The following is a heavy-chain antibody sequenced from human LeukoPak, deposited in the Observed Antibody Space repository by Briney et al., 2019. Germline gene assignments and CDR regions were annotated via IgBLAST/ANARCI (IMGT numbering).Heavy chain of an antibody. CDR3: ARGQAYYMDV. CDR2: TYTSGDT. CDR1: GYSITSVY. Sequence: SETLSLTCTVSGYSITSVYWSWIRQPPGKGLEVIGYTYTSGDTNYNPSLRSRVTMSLDASKNEVSLKMSSVTAADTAVYYCARGQAYYMDVWGKGTTVTVSS. J-gene: IGHJ6*03. V-gene: IGHV4-4*09.